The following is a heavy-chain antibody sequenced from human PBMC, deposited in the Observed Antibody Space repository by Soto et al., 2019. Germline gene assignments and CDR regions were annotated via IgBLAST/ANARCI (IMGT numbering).Heavy chain of an antibody. V-gene: IGHV3-23*01. CDR3: AKFEGHPLEYWYLDF. CDR1: GFTFSAYA. CDR2: IHGGGGAT. Sequence: EVQLLESGGGLVQPGGSLSLSCAASGFTFSAYAMGWVRQAPGKGLEWVSTIHGGGGATHYADSVKGRFTISIDDSKNTLYAQMNSLRAEDTAVYYCAKFEGHPLEYWYLDFWGRGTLVTVSS. J-gene: IGHJ2*01. D-gene: IGHD1-1*01.